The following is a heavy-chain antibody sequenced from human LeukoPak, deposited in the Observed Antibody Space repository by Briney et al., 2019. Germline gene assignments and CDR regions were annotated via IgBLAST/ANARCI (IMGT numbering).Heavy chain of an antibody. CDR3: AKEYTGTFSPFPSYFDN. V-gene: IGHV3-23*01. CDR2: ISGSGSST. J-gene: IGHJ4*02. Sequence: GSLRLSCAASGFTFSNYAMSWVRQAPGKGLEWVSVISGSGSSTSYADSVKGRFTISRDNSKNTLYLQMNSLRAEDTAVYYCAKEYTGTFSPFPSYFDNWGQGTLVTVSS. CDR1: GFTFSNYA. D-gene: IGHD1-26*01.